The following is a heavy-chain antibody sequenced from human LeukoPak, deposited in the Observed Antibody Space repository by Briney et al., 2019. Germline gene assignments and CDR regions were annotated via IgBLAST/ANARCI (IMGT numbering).Heavy chain of an antibody. CDR2: IYYSGST. J-gene: IGHJ6*02. Sequence: PSETLSLTRTVSGGSISSYYWSWIRQPPGKGLEWIGYIYYSGSTNYNPSLKSRVTISVDTSKNQFSLKLSSVTAADTAVYYCARDGAYYYYGMDVWGQGTTVTVSS. D-gene: IGHD3-10*01. V-gene: IGHV4-59*01. CDR1: GGSISSYY. CDR3: ARDGAYYYYGMDV.